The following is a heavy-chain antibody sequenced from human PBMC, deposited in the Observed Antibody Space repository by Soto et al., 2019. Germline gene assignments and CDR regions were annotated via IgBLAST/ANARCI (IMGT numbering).Heavy chain of an antibody. CDR1: GDSVSTNTPT. V-gene: IGHV6-1*01. CDR3: VRLIGNSWLDP. Sequence: SPTLSLTCDISGDSVSTNTPTWHWIRQSPSRGTEWLGRTYYRSNSHNHYAVSLKSRLTISPDISNNQAQMHLNSVNPDDKDVYYCVRLIGNSWLDPWGQGTLVTVSS. CDR2: TYYRSNSHN. D-gene: IGHD2-8*01. J-gene: IGHJ5*02.